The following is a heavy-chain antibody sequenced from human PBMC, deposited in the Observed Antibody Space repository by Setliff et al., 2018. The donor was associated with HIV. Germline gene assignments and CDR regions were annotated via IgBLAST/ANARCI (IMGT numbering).Heavy chain of an antibody. D-gene: IGHD2-21*02. Sequence: KPSETLSLTCTVSGGSISSYYWSWIRQPPGKGLEWIGYIYTSGITHYDPSLKSRVSISVDASKNQFSLRLNSVTVADTAVYFCARSSRGSLRDLDYWGPGTLVTVSS. V-gene: IGHV4-4*08. CDR1: GGSISSYY. CDR2: IYTSGIT. CDR3: ARSSRGSLRDLDY. J-gene: IGHJ4*02.